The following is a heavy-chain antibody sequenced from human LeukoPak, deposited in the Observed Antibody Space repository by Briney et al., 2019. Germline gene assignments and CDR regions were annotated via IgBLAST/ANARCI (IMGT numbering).Heavy chain of an antibody. CDR2: IKQDGSEK. Sequence: GGSLRLSCAASGFTFSSYWMSWFRRSPGKWLESVANIKQDGSEKYYVDSVMGRFTISRDNAKNSLYLQMNSLRAEDTTVYYCARPTMVETFDAFDLWGQGTMVTVSS. CDR1: GFTFSSYW. CDR3: ARPTMVETFDAFDL. V-gene: IGHV3-7*01. D-gene: IGHD4-23*01. J-gene: IGHJ3*01.